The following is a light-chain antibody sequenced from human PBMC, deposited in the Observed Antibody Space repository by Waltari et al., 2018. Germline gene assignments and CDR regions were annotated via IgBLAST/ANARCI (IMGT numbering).Light chain of an antibody. V-gene: IGKV3-15*01. CDR3: QQYSSWPLT. J-gene: IGKJ4*01. Sequence: ILMTQSPASLSVSPWERATFSCTTSQSVASNLAWYQQKHGQAPRLLIYAASTRATGIPASFSGGGSGTAFTLTISSLQSEDFAVYYCQQYSSWPLTFGGGTKVEIK. CDR1: QSVASN. CDR2: AAS.